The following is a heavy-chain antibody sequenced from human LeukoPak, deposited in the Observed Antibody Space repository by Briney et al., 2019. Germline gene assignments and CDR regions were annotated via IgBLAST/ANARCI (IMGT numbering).Heavy chain of an antibody. CDR2: IYYSGST. CDR1: GGSISSYY. D-gene: IGHD1-26*01. V-gene: IGHV4-59*08. CDR3: ARGSVGATGFDY. J-gene: IGHJ4*02. Sequence: VKPSETLSLTCTVSGGSISSYYWSWIRQPPGKGLEWIGYIYYSGSTNYNPSLKSRVTISVDTSKNQFSLKLSSVTAADTAVYYCARGSVGATGFDYWGQGTLVTVSS.